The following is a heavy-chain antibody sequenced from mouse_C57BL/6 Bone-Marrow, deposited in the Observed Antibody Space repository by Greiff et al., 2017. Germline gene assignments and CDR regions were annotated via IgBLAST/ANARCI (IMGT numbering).Heavy chain of an antibody. CDR3: LTTVVANHWYFDV. CDR2: IYPGNSDT. D-gene: IGHD1-1*01. CDR1: GYTFTSYW. J-gene: IGHJ1*03. V-gene: IGHV1-5*01. Sequence: EVQLQQSGTVLARPGASVKMSCKTSGYTFTSYWMHWVKQRPGQGLEWIGAIYPGNSDTSYNQKFKGKAKLTAVTSASTAYMELSSLTNEDSAVYYCLTTVVANHWYFDVWGTGTTVTVSS.